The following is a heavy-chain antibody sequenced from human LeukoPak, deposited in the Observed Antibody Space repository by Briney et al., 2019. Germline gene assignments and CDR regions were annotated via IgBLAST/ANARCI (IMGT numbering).Heavy chain of an antibody. CDR3: ARVYDFWSDYYGMDV. D-gene: IGHD3-3*01. V-gene: IGHV1-2*02. CDR1: GYTFSNYG. J-gene: IGHJ6*02. CDR2: INPNSGGT. Sequence: ASVKVSCKASGYTFSNYGISWVRQAPGQGLEWMGWINPNSGGTNYAQKFQGRVTMTRDTSISTAYMELSRLRSDDTAVYYCARVYDFWSDYYGMDVWGQGTTVTVSS.